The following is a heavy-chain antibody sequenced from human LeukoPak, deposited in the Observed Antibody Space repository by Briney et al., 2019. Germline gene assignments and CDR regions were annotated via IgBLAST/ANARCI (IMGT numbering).Heavy chain of an antibody. Sequence: PGGSLTLSCAASGFTFSSYSMNWVRQAPGKGLEWVSYISSSSSTIYYADSVKGRFTISRDNAKNSLYLQMNSLRAEDTAVYYCARDFRDDYVWGSYEPIDYWGQGTLVTVSS. D-gene: IGHD3-16*01. V-gene: IGHV3-48*04. CDR1: GFTFSSYS. J-gene: IGHJ4*02. CDR2: ISSSSSTI. CDR3: ARDFRDDYVWGSYEPIDY.